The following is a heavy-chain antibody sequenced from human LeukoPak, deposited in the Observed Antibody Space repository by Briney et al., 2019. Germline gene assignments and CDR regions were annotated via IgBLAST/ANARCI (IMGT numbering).Heavy chain of an antibody. D-gene: IGHD6-13*01. Sequence: GGSLRLSRAPSGVTLSINYMSCVRQAPEEGVEWVSVIYSGGSTYYADPVKGRYTISRDNSKNTLSLKMKSLRAEDTAVYYCARDRYSSSWDPYYYYYMYVWVKGTGVTVSS. J-gene: IGHJ6*03. CDR2: IYSGGST. CDR1: GVTLSINY. CDR3: ARDRYSSSWDPYYYYYMYV. V-gene: IGHV3-53*01.